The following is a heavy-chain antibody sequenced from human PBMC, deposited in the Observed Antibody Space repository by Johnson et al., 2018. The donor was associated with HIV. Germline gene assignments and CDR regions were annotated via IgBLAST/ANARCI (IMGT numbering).Heavy chain of an antibody. V-gene: IGHV3-7*01. CDR1: GFTFSSYW. Sequence: VQLVESGGGLVQPGGSLRLSCAASGFTFSSYWMSWVRQAPGKGLEWVANIKQDGSAKYYVDSVKGRFTISRDNAENSLYLQMNSLRGEDTAVYYCARGDYGYGDYVDAFDIWGQGTMVTVSS. J-gene: IGHJ3*02. CDR3: ARGDYGYGDYVDAFDI. D-gene: IGHD3-16*01. CDR2: IKQDGSAK.